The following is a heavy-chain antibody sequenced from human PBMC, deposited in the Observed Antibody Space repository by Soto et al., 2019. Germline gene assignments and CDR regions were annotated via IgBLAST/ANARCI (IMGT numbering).Heavy chain of an antibody. CDR2: SNPNSGDT. D-gene: IGHD6-19*01. Sequence: QVQLVQSGAEVKKPGASVKVSCKASGYTFTGYYIHWVRQAPGQGLEWMGWSNPNSGDTKYAQNFQGRVTMTRDTSISTAYMEVSSLRSDDTAVYYCASRRDTSGWSGAFDPWGQGTLVTVSS. CDR3: ASRRDTSGWSGAFDP. CDR1: GYTFTGYY. V-gene: IGHV1-2*02. J-gene: IGHJ5*02.